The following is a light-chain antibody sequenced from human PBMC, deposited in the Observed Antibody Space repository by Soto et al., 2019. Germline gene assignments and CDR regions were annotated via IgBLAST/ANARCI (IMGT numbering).Light chain of an antibody. Sequence: DIQLTQSPSALSASVGDRVTVTCRASQSISSWLAWYQQKPGKAPKLLIHKASNLQIGVPSRFSGSGSGTEFTLTISSLQPDDFATYYCQPLVSFGQGTKLEIK. CDR2: KAS. CDR3: QPLVS. V-gene: IGKV1-5*03. J-gene: IGKJ2*01. CDR1: QSISSW.